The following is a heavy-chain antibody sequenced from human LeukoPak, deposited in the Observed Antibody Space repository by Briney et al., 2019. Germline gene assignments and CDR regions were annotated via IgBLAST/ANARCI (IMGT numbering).Heavy chain of an antibody. J-gene: IGHJ4*02. CDR2: ISSSSSYI. CDR3: AKDRGSGVQDELDY. V-gene: IGHV3-21*01. Sequence: GGSLRLSCSASGFTFSSYSMNWVRQAPGKGLEWVSSISSSSSYIYYADSVKGRFTISRDNAKNSLYLQMNSLRVEDAAVYYCAKDRGSGVQDELDYWGQGTLVTVSS. D-gene: IGHD6-19*01. CDR1: GFTFSSYS.